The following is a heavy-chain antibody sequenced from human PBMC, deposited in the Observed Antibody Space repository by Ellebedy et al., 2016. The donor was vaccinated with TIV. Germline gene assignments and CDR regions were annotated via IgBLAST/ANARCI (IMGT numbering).Heavy chain of an antibody. D-gene: IGHD3-10*01. Sequence: MPGGSLRLSCAASGFSFSDAWMTWVRQSPGKGLEWIGSFYYSGNIYYNPSLKSRVTISVDTSKNQFSLKLNSVTAADTAVYFCARDFSDYDSGSYRFDYWGQGTLVTVSS. J-gene: IGHJ4*02. V-gene: IGHV4-4*01. CDR3: ARDFSDYDSGSYRFDY. CDR2: FYYSGNI. CDR1: GFSFSDAW.